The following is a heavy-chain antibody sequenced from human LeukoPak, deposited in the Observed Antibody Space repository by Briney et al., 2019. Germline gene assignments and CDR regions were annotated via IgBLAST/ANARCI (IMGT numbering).Heavy chain of an antibody. J-gene: IGHJ6*03. D-gene: IGHD2-2*01. V-gene: IGHV1-8*03. CDR2: MNPNSGNT. CDR1: GYTFTSYV. CDR3: ARGIMVVPAASRGESGYYMDV. Sequence: ASVKVSCKASGYTFTSYVINWVRQATGQGLEWMGWMNPNSGNTGYAQKFQGRVTITRNTSISTAYMELSSLRSEDTAVHYCARGIMVVPAASRGESGYYMDVWGNGTTVTVSS.